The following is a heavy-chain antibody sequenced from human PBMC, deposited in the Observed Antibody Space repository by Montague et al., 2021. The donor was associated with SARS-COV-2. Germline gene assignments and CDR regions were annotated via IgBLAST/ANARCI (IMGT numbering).Heavy chain of an antibody. CDR3: ARVPYSSSGYFYYYYGIDV. CDR1: GGSIRSYY. D-gene: IGHD6-6*01. V-gene: IGHV4-59*13. CDR2: IYYSGST. Sequence: SETLSLTCTVSGGSIRSYYWSWIRQPPGKGLEWIGHIYYSGSTNYNPSLKSRVTISVDTSKNQFSLKLSSVTAADTAVYYCARVPYSSSGYFYYYYGIDVWGQGTTVTVPS. J-gene: IGHJ6*02.